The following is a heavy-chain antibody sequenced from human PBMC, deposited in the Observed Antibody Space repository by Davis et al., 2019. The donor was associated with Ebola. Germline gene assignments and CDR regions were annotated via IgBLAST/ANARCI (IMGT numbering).Heavy chain of an antibody. CDR2: IYWDDDD. Sequence: SGPTLVKPTQTLTLTCTFSGFSLSTSRMGVGWIRQPPGKALEWLALIYWDDDDRYSPSLKSRLTITKDTSKNQVVLTMTNMDSMGTATYYCARILPDDILTGIDAFDIWGPGTMVTVSS. J-gene: IGHJ3*02. V-gene: IGHV2-5*02. D-gene: IGHD3-9*01. CDR3: ARILPDDILTGIDAFDI. CDR1: GFSLSTSRMG.